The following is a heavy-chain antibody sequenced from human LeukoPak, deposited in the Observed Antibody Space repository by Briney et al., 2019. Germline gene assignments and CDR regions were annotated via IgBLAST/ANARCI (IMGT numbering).Heavy chain of an antibody. CDR3: AKGRVVAGSKSLTYHWFDP. Sequence: ASLKVSCKASGYTFTGYYIHWVRQVPGQGLEWMGWINPNSGGTKYAQKFQGRVSMTRDTSISTVYVGLSRLTTDDTAVYYCAKGRVVAGSKSLTYHWFDPWGQGTLVTVSS. CDR1: GYTFTGYY. D-gene: IGHD6-19*01. CDR2: INPNSGGT. J-gene: IGHJ5*02. V-gene: IGHV1-2*02.